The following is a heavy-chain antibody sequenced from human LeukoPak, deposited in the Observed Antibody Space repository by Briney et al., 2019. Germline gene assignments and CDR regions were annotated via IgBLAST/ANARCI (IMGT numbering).Heavy chain of an antibody. CDR2: ISSSSYI. D-gene: IGHD2-21*01. CDR3: ARRNCGGDCYPSLSYYYYYMDV. V-gene: IGHV3-21*01. Sequence: GGSLRLSCAASGFTFSSYSMNWVRQAPGKGLEWVSSISSSSYIYCADSVKGRFTISRDNAKNSLYLQMNSLRAEDTAVYYCARRNCGGDCYPSLSYYYYYMDVWGKGTTVTVSS. J-gene: IGHJ6*03. CDR1: GFTFSSYS.